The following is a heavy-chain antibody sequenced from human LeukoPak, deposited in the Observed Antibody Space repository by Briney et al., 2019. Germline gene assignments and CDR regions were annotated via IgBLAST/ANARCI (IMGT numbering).Heavy chain of an antibody. CDR3: ARLLRPGGRTGDAFDV. Sequence: SETLSLTCTVSGDAISGQHWAWIRQPPGTGLEWIGYFYDSGNSNYNPSLKSRVTISTDMSNNQVSLRMVSVTAADTAMYYCARLLRPGGRTGDAFDVWGQGTMITVSS. V-gene: IGHV4-59*08. CDR2: FYDSGNS. J-gene: IGHJ3*01. D-gene: IGHD1-26*01. CDR1: GDAISGQH.